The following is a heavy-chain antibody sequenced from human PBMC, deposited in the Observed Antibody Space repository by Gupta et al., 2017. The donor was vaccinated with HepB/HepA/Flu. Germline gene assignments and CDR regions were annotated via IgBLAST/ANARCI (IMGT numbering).Heavy chain of an antibody. Sequence: EVQLVESGGGLVQPGGSLRLSCAASGFTFSSYEMNWVRQAPGKGLEWISCGSSSGRTKYYAVAGKGRFTSSRDNAKNSLYLQMNSLRAEDTAVYYCASSNYDDSSGYYAVDGGQGTMVTVSS. J-gene: IGHJ4*02. D-gene: IGHD3-22*01. CDR1: GFTFSSYE. V-gene: IGHV3-48*03. CDR3: ASSNYDDSSGYYAVD. CDR2: GSSSGRTK.